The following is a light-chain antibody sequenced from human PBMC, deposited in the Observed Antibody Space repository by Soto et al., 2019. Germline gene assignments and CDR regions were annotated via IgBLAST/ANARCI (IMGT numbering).Light chain of an antibody. V-gene: IGLV2-14*01. CDR1: SSDVGGYNY. J-gene: IGLJ1*01. CDR3: SSYTNSIYV. Sequence: QSVLAQPASVSGSPVQSITISCTGTSSDVGGYNYVSWYQRHPGKAPKLMIYDVNNRPSGVSNRFSGSKSGSTASLTISGLQAEDEADYYCSSYTNSIYVFGTGTKVTVL. CDR2: DVN.